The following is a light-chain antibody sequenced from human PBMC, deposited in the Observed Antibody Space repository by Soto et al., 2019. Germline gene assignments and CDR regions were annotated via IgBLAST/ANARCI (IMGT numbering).Light chain of an antibody. CDR1: QSVSSY. J-gene: IGKJ1*01. CDR2: DAS. Sequence: EIVLTQSPATLSLSPGERATLSCRASQSVSSYFAWYQQKPGQAPRLLIYDASNRATGIPARLSGSGSGTDFTLTISSLEPEDFAVYYCQQRSNWPRTFGQGTKVELK. V-gene: IGKV3-11*01. CDR3: QQRSNWPRT.